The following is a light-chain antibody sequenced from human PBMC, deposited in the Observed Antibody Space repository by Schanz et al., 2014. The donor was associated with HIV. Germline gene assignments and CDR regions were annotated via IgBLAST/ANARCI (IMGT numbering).Light chain of an antibody. CDR1: SSDVGDYNY. CDR2: EVS. J-gene: IGLJ1*01. V-gene: IGLV2-8*01. Sequence: QSVLTQPPSASGSPGQSVTLSCTGTSSDVGDYNYVSWYQQHPGKAPKIMIYEVSKRPSGVPDRFSGSKSGNTASLTVSGLQAEDEADYYCSSYTSSSTYVFGTGTKLTVL. CDR3: SSYTSSSTYV.